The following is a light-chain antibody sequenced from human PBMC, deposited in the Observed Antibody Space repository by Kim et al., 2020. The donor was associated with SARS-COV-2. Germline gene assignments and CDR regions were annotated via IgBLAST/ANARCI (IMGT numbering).Light chain of an antibody. CDR3: NSRDSSSNGV. J-gene: IGLJ2*01. CDR2: PNN. V-gene: IGLV3-19*01. Sequence: QTVSITSHADSLKKFYAYWYQHKPRHAPLLVIYPNNTQSSGIPPRFSGSSSGNTASLTITGDQAEDEADYYCNSRDSSSNGVFGGGTQLTVL. CDR1: SLKKFY.